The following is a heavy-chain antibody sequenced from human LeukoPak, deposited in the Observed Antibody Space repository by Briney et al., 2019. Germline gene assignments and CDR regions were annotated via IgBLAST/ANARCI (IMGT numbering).Heavy chain of an antibody. CDR2: ISGSGGST. Sequence: GGSLRLSCAASGFTFSIYAMSWVRQAPGKGLEWVSAISGSGGSTYYADSVKGRSTISRDNSKNTLYLQMNNLRAEDTAVYYCAKSSSYYYYGMDVWGQGTTVTVSS. CDR3: AKSSSYYYYGMDV. J-gene: IGHJ6*02. CDR1: GFTFSIYA. V-gene: IGHV3-23*01.